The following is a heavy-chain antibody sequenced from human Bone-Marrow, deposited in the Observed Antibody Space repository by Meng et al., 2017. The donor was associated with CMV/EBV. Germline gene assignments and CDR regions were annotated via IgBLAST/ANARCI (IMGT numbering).Heavy chain of an antibody. V-gene: IGHV3-30-3*01. D-gene: IGHD1-26*01. CDR3: ARDGTPHYWYFDL. CDR1: GFTLSSYA. J-gene: IGHJ2*01. CDR2: ISYDGSNK. Sequence: AGSGFTLSSYAMHWVRQAPGKGLEWVAVISYDGSNKYYADSVKGRFTISRDNSKNTLYLQMNSLRAEDTAVYYCARDGTPHYWYFDLWGRGTLVTVSS.